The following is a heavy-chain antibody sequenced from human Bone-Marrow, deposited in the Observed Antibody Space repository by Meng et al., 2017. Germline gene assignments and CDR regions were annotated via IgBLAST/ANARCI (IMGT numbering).Heavy chain of an antibody. D-gene: IGHD3-10*01. CDR2: INQDGREK. V-gene: IGHV3-7*01. Sequence: GESLKISCAASGFTFSRFWMSWVRQGPGKGLEWVANINQDGREKYYVDSVKGRFTISRDNAKNSLVLQMHSLRAEDTAVYYCARDRVVRGVSGPDYYYYNGMDVWGQGTLVTVSS. CDR1: GFTFSRFW. CDR3: ARDRVVRGVSGPDYYYYNGMDV. J-gene: IGHJ6*02.